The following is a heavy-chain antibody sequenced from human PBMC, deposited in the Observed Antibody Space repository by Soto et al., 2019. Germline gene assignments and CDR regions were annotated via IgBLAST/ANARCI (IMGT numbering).Heavy chain of an antibody. Sequence: GGSLRLSYAASGFPFSSYGMHWVRQAPGKGLDWVGVIWYDGSNKDYAESVKGRFTISRDNSKNTLYLQMNSLRAEDTAVYYCAREGKAAPGAGRWWFDPWGQGTLVTVSS. CDR3: AREGKAAPGAGRWWFDP. CDR1: GFPFSSYG. V-gene: IGHV3-33*01. D-gene: IGHD6-13*01. CDR2: IWYDGSNK. J-gene: IGHJ5*02.